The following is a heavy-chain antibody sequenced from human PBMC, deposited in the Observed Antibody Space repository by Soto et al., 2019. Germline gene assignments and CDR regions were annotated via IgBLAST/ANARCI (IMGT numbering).Heavy chain of an antibody. CDR2: INHSGIT. J-gene: IGHJ4*02. V-gene: IGHV4-34*01. CDR1: GGSLSGDY. CDR3: ARGGDWLDY. D-gene: IGHD3-9*01. Sequence: SETLSLACAVYGGSLSGDYWSWIRQPPWKGPEWIGEINHSGITNYNPSLKSRVTISVDTSKNDFSLKLSSVTAADTAVYYCARGGDWLDYWGQGTLVTVST.